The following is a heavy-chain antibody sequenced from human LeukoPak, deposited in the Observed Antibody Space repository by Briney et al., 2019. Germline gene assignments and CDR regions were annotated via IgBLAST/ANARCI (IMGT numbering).Heavy chain of an antibody. J-gene: IGHJ4*02. CDR1: GYSISSGYY. Sequence: SETLSLTCAVSGYSISSGYYWGWIRQPPGKGLEWIGSIYHSGSTYYNPSLKSRVTISVDTSKNQFSLKVSSVTAADTAVYYCARDSQSVVSADYWGQGTLVTVSS. V-gene: IGHV4-38-2*02. D-gene: IGHD2-15*01. CDR2: IYHSGST. CDR3: ARDSQSVVSADY.